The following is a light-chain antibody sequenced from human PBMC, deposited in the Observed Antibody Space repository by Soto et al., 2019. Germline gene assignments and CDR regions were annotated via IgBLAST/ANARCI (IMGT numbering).Light chain of an antibody. J-gene: IGKJ2*01. V-gene: IGKV1-39*01. CDR2: GAS. Sequence: IQMTQSPSSLSASVGDSVTVTCRASQSIKIYLNWYQQKPGKAPTLLIYGASSLQSGVQSTFTGGGTRTAFTLTISSLQPEDFATYSCQQRDRSPYTFGQGTKLEIK. CDR1: QSIKIY. CDR3: QQRDRSPYT.